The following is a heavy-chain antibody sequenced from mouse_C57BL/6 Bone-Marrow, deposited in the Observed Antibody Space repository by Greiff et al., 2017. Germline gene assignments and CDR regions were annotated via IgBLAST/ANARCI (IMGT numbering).Heavy chain of an antibody. CDR2: IYPGDGDT. CDR1: GYAFSSSW. J-gene: IGHJ2*01. V-gene: IGHV1-82*01. D-gene: IGHD1-1*01. Sequence: QVQLQQSGPELVKPGASVKISCKASGYAFSSSWMNWVKQRPGQGLEWIGRIYPGDGDTNYNGKFKGKATLTADKSSSTAYMQLSSLTSEDSAVYFCARDYGMDYWGQGTTLTVSS. CDR3: ARDYGMDY.